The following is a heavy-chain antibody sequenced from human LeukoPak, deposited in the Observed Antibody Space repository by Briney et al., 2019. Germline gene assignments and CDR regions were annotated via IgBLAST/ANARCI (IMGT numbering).Heavy chain of an antibody. D-gene: IGHD6-19*01. Sequence: GGSLRLSCAASGFTFSSYAMSWVRQAPGKGLEWVSAISGSGGSTYYADSVKGRFTISRDNAKNSLYLQMNNLRAEDTAVYYCAREGIAVALGFDYWGQGTLVTVSS. J-gene: IGHJ4*02. V-gene: IGHV3-23*01. CDR3: AREGIAVALGFDY. CDR2: ISGSGGST. CDR1: GFTFSSYA.